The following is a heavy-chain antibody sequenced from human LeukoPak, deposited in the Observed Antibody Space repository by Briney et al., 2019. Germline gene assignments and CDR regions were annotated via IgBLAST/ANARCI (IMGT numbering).Heavy chain of an antibody. CDR2: IIPTFGTA. V-gene: IGHV1-69*05. CDR3: ARGEGRQLVSNYYMDV. CDR1: GGTFSSYA. Sequence: SVKVSCKASGGTFSSYAISWVRQAPGQGLEWMGGIIPTFGTANYAQKFQGRVTITTDESTSTAYMELSSLRSEDTAVYYCARGEGRQLVSNYYMDVWGKGTAVTVSS. D-gene: IGHD6-6*01. J-gene: IGHJ6*03.